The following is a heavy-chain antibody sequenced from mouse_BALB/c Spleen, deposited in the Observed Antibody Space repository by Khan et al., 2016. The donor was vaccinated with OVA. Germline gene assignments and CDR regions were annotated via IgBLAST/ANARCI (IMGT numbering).Heavy chain of an antibody. J-gene: IGHJ3*01. V-gene: IGHV1-4*01. CDR2: INPSNNYT. CDR3: GREEGYNRYDGRFAY. Sequence: VQLQESGAELARPGASVKMSCKASGYTFTSYTIHWVRQRPGQAPEWIGHINPSNNYTNYNQNFKDKATLIVDKSSSTAYMQLSSLTSEDSAVYYCGREEGYNRYDGRFAYWGQGILVTVSA. CDR1: GYTFTSYT. D-gene: IGHD2-14*01.